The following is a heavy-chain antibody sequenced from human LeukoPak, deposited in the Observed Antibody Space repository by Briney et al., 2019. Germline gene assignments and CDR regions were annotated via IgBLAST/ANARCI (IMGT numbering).Heavy chain of an antibody. Sequence: TGGSLRLSCTASGFTFRNYWMSWVRQAPGKGLECVAYIKEDGSDKNYVDSVKGRFTTSRDNAKSSLYLQMNSLRVEDTAVYYCVRGTRSNSFWSQGTQVTVSS. J-gene: IGHJ4*02. D-gene: IGHD6-6*01. CDR3: VRGTRSNSF. CDR1: GFTFRNYW. CDR2: IKEDGSDK. V-gene: IGHV3-7*01.